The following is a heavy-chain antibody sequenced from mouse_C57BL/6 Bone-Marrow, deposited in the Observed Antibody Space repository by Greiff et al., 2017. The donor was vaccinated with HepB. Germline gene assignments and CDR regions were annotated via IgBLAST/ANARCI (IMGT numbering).Heavy chain of an antibody. V-gene: IGHV3-1*01. CDR1: GYSITSGYD. CDR3: ARGRYYYGVDY. J-gene: IGHJ2*01. CDR2: ISYSGST. D-gene: IGHD1-1*01. Sequence: EVKLVESGPGMVKPSQSLSLTCTVTGYSITSGYDWHWIRHFPGNKLEWMGYISYSGSTNYNPSLKSRISITHDTSKNHFFLKLNSVTTEDTATYYCARGRYYYGVDYWGQGTTLTVSS.